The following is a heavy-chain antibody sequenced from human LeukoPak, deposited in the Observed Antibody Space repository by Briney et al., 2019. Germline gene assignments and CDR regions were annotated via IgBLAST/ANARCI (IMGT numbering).Heavy chain of an antibody. CDR1: GFTFHDYA. J-gene: IGHJ4*02. Sequence: GRSLRLSCVASGFTFHDYALHWVRQAPGKGLEWVSSISGNSVKIDYADSAKGRFTISRDNAKNSLYLQMNSLRAEDTALYYCVKVGMVEIGPGYFDYWGQGTLVTVSS. D-gene: IGHD2-15*01. CDR3: VKVGMVEIGPGYFDY. CDR2: ISGNSVKI. V-gene: IGHV3-9*01.